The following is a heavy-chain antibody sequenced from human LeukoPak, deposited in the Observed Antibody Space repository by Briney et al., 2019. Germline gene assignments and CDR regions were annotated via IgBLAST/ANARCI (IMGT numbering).Heavy chain of an antibody. J-gene: IGHJ4*02. Sequence: ASVTVSCKASGYTFTSYDINWVRQATGQGLEWMGWMNPNSGNTGYAQKFQGRVIMTRNTSISTAYMELSSLRSEDTAVYYCARGRYCSGGSCYPPNFDYWGQGTLVTVSS. V-gene: IGHV1-8*01. CDR3: ARGRYCSGGSCYPPNFDY. CDR1: GYTFTSYD. D-gene: IGHD2-15*01. CDR2: MNPNSGNT.